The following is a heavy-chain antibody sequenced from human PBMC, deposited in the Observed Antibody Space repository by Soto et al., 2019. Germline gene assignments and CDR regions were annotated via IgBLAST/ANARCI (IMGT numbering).Heavy chain of an antibody. Sequence: QVQLVESGGGGVQPGKSLRLSCAASGFTFSTYGMHWVRQAPGKGLEWLAVIWYDGSNKYHGDSLKGRFTISRDNSKNALYLQIYNLRAEDTAVYYCGRDGSLGDTAVVDSWGQGTLVTVSS. J-gene: IGHJ4*02. CDR2: IWYDGSNK. CDR3: GRDGSLGDTAVVDS. D-gene: IGHD5-18*01. CDR1: GFTFSTYG. V-gene: IGHV3-33*01.